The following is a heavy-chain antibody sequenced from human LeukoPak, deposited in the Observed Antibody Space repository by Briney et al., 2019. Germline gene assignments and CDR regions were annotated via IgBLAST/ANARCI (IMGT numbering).Heavy chain of an antibody. CDR1: GYTFTDYY. CDR2: INPKSGGT. Sequence: GASVKVSCKTSGYTFTDYYLHWVRQAPGQGLEGMGWINPKSGGTNDAQNFRGRVTMTRDTSISPAYMEQSRLRSDDTAVYFCARGGGTNFGVITDWGQGTLVTVSS. D-gene: IGHD3-3*01. CDR3: ARGGGTNFGVITD. V-gene: IGHV1-2*02. J-gene: IGHJ4*02.